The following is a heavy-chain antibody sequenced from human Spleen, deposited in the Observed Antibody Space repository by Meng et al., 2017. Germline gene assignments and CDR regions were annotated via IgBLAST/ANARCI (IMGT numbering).Heavy chain of an antibody. J-gene: IGHJ4*02. V-gene: IGHV4-39*02. D-gene: IGHD4-11*01. CDR1: GGSIRNTNYY. Sequence: QVQLEQSGPGLVKPSQTLSLTCTVSGGSIRNTNYYWNWVRQPPGKGLEWIGSVYYSGITYYNPSLESRATISVDTSQNNLSLKLSSVTAADSAVYYCARGPTTMAHDFDYWGQGTLVTVPS. CDR3: ARGPTTMAHDFDY. CDR2: VYYSGIT.